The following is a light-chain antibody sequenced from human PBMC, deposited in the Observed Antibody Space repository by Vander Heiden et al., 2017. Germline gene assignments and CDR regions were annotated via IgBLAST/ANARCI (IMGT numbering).Light chain of an antibody. CDR3: QQYGTSPGA. V-gene: IGKV3-20*01. CDR2: VAS. Sequence: EIVLTQSPGTLSLSPGERATLSCGASQSVSSSHLAWYQQKPGQAPRLVIYVASSRAPGIPDRFSGSGSGTDFTLTISRLEPEDFAVYYCQQYGTSPGAFGGGTKVEIK. J-gene: IGKJ4*01. CDR1: QSVSSSH.